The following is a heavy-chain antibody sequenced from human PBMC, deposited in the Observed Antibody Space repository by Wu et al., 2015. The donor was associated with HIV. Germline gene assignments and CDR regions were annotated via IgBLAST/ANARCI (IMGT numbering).Heavy chain of an antibody. CDR2: IIPIFGTA. D-gene: IGHD3-10*01. Sequence: QVQLVQSGAEVKKPGSSVKVSCKASGGTFSSYAISWVRQAPGQGLEWMGGIIPIFGTANYAQKFQGRVTITTDESTSTAYMELSSLRSEDTAVYYCARGPRITMVRGVQNWFDPWGQGTLVIVS. CDR3: ARGPRITMVRGVQNWFDP. V-gene: IGHV1-69*05. J-gene: IGHJ5*02. CDR1: GGTFSSYA.